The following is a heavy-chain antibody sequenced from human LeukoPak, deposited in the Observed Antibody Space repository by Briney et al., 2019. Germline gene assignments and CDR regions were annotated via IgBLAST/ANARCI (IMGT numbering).Heavy chain of an antibody. CDR1: GFTFSSYA. V-gene: IGHV3-23*01. D-gene: IGHD3-22*01. CDR2: ISGSGGST. CDR3: AKAALYDSSGYYHLGAFDI. J-gene: IGHJ3*02. Sequence: GGSLRLSCAASGFTFSSYAMSWVRQAPGKGLEWVSAISGSGGSTYYADSVKGRFTISRDNSKNTLYLQINSLRAEDTAVYYCAKAALYDSSGYYHLGAFDIWGQGTMVTVSS.